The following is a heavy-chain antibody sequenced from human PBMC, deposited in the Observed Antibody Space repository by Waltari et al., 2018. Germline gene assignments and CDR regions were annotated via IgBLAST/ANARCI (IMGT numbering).Heavy chain of an antibody. CDR3: ASLASI. V-gene: IGHV3-21*02. D-gene: IGHD3-3*02. CDR2: ISVNSEYI. CDR1: GFSFSLYP. Sequence: EVQLVDSGGGLVQPGGSLRLSCAASGFSFSLYPMRWVRQAPGKGLEWVAFISVNSEYIFYADSVRGRFTISRDNAKNSLYLQMNSLTAEDTAVYYCASLASIWGQGTLVTVSS. J-gene: IGHJ4*02.